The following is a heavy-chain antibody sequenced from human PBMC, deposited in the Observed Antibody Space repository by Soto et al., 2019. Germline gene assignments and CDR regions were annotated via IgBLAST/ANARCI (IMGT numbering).Heavy chain of an antibody. Sequence: SETLSLTCTVSGGSVSSGSYYWSWIRQPPGKGLEWIGYIYYSGSTNYNPSLKSRVTISVDTSKNQFSLKLSSVTAADTAVYYCARVQGGPTVEPYYFDYWGQGTLVIVSS. V-gene: IGHV4-61*01. CDR2: IYYSGST. D-gene: IGHD4-17*01. CDR1: GGSVSSGSYY. J-gene: IGHJ4*02. CDR3: ARVQGGPTVEPYYFDY.